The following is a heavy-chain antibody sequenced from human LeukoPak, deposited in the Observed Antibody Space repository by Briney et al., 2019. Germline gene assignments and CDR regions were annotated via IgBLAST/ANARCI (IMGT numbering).Heavy chain of an antibody. Sequence: GGSLRLSCAASGFTFSSYSMNWVRQAPGKGLEWVSSISSSSSYIYYADSVKGRFTISRDNAKNSLYLQMNSLRAEDTAVNYCASGDSGYSSSWYDYWGQGTLVTVSS. J-gene: IGHJ4*02. CDR1: GFTFSSYS. CDR2: ISSSSSYI. CDR3: ASGDSGYSSSWYDY. D-gene: IGHD6-13*01. V-gene: IGHV3-21*01.